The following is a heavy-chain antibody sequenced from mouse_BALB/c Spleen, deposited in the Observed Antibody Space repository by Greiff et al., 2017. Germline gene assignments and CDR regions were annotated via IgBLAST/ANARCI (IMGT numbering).Heavy chain of an antibody. J-gene: IGHJ4*01. CDR2: IYPGDGDT. CDR1: GYTFTSYW. Sequence: VQLQQSGAELARPGASVKLSCKASGYTFTSYWMQWVKQRPGQGLEWIGAIYPGDGDTRYTQKFKGKATLTADKSSSTAYMQLSSLASEDSAVYYCARRRPSYDMDYWGQGTSVTVSS. V-gene: IGHV1-87*01. CDR3: ARRRPSYDMDY.